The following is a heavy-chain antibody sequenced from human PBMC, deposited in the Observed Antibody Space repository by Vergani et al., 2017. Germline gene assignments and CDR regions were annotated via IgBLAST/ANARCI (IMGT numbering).Heavy chain of an antibody. V-gene: IGHV1-24*01. CDR1: GYTLTELS. CDR2: FDPEDGET. Sequence: QVQLVQSGAEVKKPGASVKVSCKVSGYTLTELSMHWVRQAPGKGLEWMGGFDPEDGETIYAQKFQGRVTMTEDTSTDTAYMELSRLRSEDTAVYYCETVSYYYGSESYSSDYWGKGTLVTVSS. CDR3: ETVSYYYGSESYSSDY. D-gene: IGHD3-10*01. J-gene: IGHJ4*02.